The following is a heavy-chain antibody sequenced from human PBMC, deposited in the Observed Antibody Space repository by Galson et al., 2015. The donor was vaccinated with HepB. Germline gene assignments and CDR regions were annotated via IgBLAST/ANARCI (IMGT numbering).Heavy chain of an antibody. CDR2: IKQDGSEK. D-gene: IGHD5-12*01. Sequence: SLRLSCAASGFTFSSYWMSWVRQAPGKGLEWVANIKQDGSEKYYVDSVKGRFTISRDNAKISLYLQMNSLRAEDTAVYYCARVGYKWLRFGRSAFDIWGQGTMVTVSS. CDR3: ARVGYKWLRFGRSAFDI. V-gene: IGHV3-7*01. CDR1: GFTFSSYW. J-gene: IGHJ3*02.